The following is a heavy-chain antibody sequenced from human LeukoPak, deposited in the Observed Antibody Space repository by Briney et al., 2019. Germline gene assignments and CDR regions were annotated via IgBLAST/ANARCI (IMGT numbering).Heavy chain of an antibody. CDR2: ISAYNGNT. D-gene: IGHD3-16*02. J-gene: IGHJ4*02. V-gene: IGHV1-18*01. Sequence: GASVKVSCKASGYTFTSYGISWVRQAPGQGLEWMGWISAYNGNTNYAQKLQGRVTMTTDTSTSTAYMELRSLRCDDTAVYYCARDGDYDYVWGSYRFRHWGQGTLVTVSS. CDR1: GYTFTSYG. CDR3: ARDGDYDYVWGSYRFRH.